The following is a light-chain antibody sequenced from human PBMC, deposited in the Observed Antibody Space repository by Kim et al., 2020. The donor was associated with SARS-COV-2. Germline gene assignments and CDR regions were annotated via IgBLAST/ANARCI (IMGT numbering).Light chain of an antibody. J-gene: IGLJ3*02. CDR3: NSRDSSVNHWL. V-gene: IGLV3-19*01. Sequence: SSELTQDPAVSVALGQTVRITCQGDSLRSYYASWYQQKPGQAPVLVIYGKNNRPSGIPDRFSGFSSGNTASLTITGAQAEDEADYYCNSRDSSVNHWLFG. CDR1: SLRSYY. CDR2: GKN.